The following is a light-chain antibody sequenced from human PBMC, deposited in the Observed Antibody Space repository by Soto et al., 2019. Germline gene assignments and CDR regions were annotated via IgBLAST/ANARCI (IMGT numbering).Light chain of an antibody. CDR1: SSDVGSHNL. V-gene: IGLV2-23*01. J-gene: IGLJ1*01. CDR3: CSYAGSSTDI. Sequence: QSVLTQPASVSGSPGQSITISCTGTSSDVGSHNLVSRYQQHPGRAPKLMIYEGTKRPSGVSNRFSGSKSGNTASLTISGLQAEDEADYYCCSYAGSSTDIFGSGTKVTVL. CDR2: EGT.